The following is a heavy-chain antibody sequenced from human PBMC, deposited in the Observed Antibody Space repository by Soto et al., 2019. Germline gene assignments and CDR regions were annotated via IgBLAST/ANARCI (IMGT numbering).Heavy chain of an antibody. Sequence: SETLSLTCTVSGGSISSSSYYWGWILQPPGKGLEWIGSIYYSGSTYYNPSLKSRVTISVATSKNQFSLKLSSVTAADTAVYYCARGNARYYYYGMDVWGQGTTVTVS. CDR3: ARGNARYYYYGMDV. CDR1: GGSISSSSYY. CDR2: IYYSGST. J-gene: IGHJ6*02. V-gene: IGHV4-39*01.